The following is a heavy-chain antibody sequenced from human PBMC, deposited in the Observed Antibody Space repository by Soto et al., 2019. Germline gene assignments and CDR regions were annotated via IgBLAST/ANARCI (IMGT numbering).Heavy chain of an antibody. V-gene: IGHV3-74*01. CDR1: GFTFSSYW. CDR3: ARVGQGAWYFDL. CDR2: INPDGRGT. D-gene: IGHD1-26*01. J-gene: IGHJ2*01. Sequence: EVQLVESGGGLVQPGGSLTLSCAASGFTFSSYWMHWVRQAPGKGVVWVSRINPDGRGTNYADSEKGRLTTSRDNAKNTLYLQMNSLRPEDTAVYYCARVGQGAWYFDLWGRCTLVTVSS.